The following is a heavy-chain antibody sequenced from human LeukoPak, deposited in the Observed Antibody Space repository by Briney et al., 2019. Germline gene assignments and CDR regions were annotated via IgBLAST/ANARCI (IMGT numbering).Heavy chain of an antibody. D-gene: IGHD2-8*01. CDR1: GYTFTNYG. CDR3: ARGVAIVLMVYAPSHDAFDI. J-gene: IGHJ3*02. CDR2: ISTSSPNT. V-gene: IGHV1-18*01. Sequence: ASVKVSCKASGYTFTNYGISWVRQAPGQGPEWMGWISTSSPNTKYAQRFQDRVTMTTDTSTSTAYMELRSLRSDDTAVYYCARGVAIVLMVYAPSHDAFDIWGQGTMVTVSS.